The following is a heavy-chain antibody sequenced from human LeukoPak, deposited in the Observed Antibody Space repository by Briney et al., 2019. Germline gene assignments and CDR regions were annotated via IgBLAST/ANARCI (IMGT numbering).Heavy chain of an antibody. CDR2: INDRGHT. Sequence: SETLSLTCAVHGGSFSGYHWNWIRQSPGKGLEWIGEINDRGHTNYNPSLESRISISVDTSKKQFSLNLSSVTAADTAVYYCARDPTTVVTTPYYFDFWGQGTLVTVSS. D-gene: IGHD4-23*01. J-gene: IGHJ4*02. CDR3: ARDPTTVVTTPYYFDF. V-gene: IGHV4-34*01. CDR1: GGSFSGYH.